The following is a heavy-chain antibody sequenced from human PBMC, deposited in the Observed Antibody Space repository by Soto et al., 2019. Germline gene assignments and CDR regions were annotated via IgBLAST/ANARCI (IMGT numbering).Heavy chain of an antibody. V-gene: IGHV4-34*01. CDR2: INHSGST. CDR3: ARGGPIAVGHWFDP. D-gene: IGHD6-19*01. Sequence: TSETLSLSWAVYGGSFRCYYLSWIRQPPGKGLEWIGEINHSGSTNYNPSLKSRVTISVDTSKNQFSLKLSSVTAADTAVYYCARGGPIAVGHWFDPWGQGTLVTVSS. J-gene: IGHJ5*02. CDR1: GGSFRCYY.